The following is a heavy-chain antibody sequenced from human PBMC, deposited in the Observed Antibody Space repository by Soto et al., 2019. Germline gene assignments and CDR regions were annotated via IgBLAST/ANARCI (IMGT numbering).Heavy chain of an antibody. D-gene: IGHD6-6*01. CDR1: GGSISSGDYY. J-gene: IGHJ6*02. Sequence: SETLSLTCTVSGGSISSGDYYWSWIRQPPGKGLEWIGYIYYSGSTYYNPSLKSRVTISVDTSKNQFSLKLSSVTAADTAVYYCATASSIAAGFYYYYYGMDVWGQGTTVT. V-gene: IGHV4-30-4*01. CDR3: ATASSIAAGFYYYYYGMDV. CDR2: IYYSGST.